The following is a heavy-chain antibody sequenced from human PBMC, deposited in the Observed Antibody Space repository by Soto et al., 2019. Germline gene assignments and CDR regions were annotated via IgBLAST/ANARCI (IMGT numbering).Heavy chain of an antibody. V-gene: IGHV1-2*04. CDR2: INPKSGGI. CDR3: ARGSWMDDTDALTGDWKDYSMDV. CDR1: GYPFKGCY. J-gene: IGHJ6*02. D-gene: IGHD2-21*02. Sequence: ASVKVSFKTSGYPFKGCYMHLVRQAPGQGLEWAGWINPKSGGIKYERKFQGSVSMTRDTATNTAYMELSSLSSNDTAVYYCARGSWMDDTDALTGDWKDYSMDVWGQGTTVTAP.